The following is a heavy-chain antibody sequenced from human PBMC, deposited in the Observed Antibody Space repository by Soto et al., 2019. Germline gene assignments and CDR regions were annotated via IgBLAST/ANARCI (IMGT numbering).Heavy chain of an antibody. CDR2: IYYSGST. Sequence: SESLSLTCTVSSGSISSGDYYWSWIRQPPGKGLEWIGYIYYSGSTYYNPSLRSRLTISVDTSKNQFSLKLSSVTAADTAVYCCARLGPTTVPTSYFTGNYNGMDVWGQGTTVTVSS. CDR3: ARLGPTTVPTSYFTGNYNGMDV. D-gene: IGHD4-17*01. V-gene: IGHV4-30-4*01. CDR1: SGSISSGDYY. J-gene: IGHJ6*02.